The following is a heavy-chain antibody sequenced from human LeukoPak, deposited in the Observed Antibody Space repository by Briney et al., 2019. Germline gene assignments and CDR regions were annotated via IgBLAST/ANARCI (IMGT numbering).Heavy chain of an antibody. Sequence: SETLSLTCTVSGGSISSYYWSWIRQPPGKGLEWIGYIYYSGSTNYNPSLKSRVTISVDTSKNQFSLKLSSVTAADTAVYYCARQTDYGDYPRFDYRGQGTLVTVSS. V-gene: IGHV4-59*08. CDR2: IYYSGST. J-gene: IGHJ4*02. D-gene: IGHD4-17*01. CDR3: ARQTDYGDYPRFDY. CDR1: GGSISSYY.